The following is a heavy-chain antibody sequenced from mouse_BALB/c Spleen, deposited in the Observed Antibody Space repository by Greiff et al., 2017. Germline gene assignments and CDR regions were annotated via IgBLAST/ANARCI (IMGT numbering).Heavy chain of an antibody. CDR3: ARPYDYDAWFAY. D-gene: IGHD2-4*01. CDR1: GFAFSSYD. Sequence: EVQLVESGGGLVKPGGSLKLSCAASGFAFSSYDMSWVRQTPEKRLEWVAYISSGGGSTYYPDTVKGRFTISRDNAKNTLYLQMSSLKSEDTAMYYCARPYDYDAWFAYWGQGTLVTVSA. J-gene: IGHJ3*01. CDR2: ISSGGGST. V-gene: IGHV5-12-1*01.